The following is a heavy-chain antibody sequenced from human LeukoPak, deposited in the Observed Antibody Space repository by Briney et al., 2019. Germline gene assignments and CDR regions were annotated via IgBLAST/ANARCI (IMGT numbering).Heavy chain of an antibody. V-gene: IGHV1-18*01. CDR1: GYTLTELS. J-gene: IGHJ4*02. Sequence: ASVKVSCKVSGYTLTELSMHWVRQAPGQGLEWMGWISAYNGDTNYAQKLQGRVTMTTDTSTSTAYMELRSLRSDDTAVYYCARTPSAIMITFGGVIGGDYWGQGTLVTVSS. CDR3: ARTPSAIMITFGGVIGGDY. D-gene: IGHD3-16*02. CDR2: ISAYNGDT.